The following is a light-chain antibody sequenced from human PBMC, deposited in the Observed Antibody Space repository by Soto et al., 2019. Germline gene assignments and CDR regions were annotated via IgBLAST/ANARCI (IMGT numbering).Light chain of an antibody. V-gene: IGKV1-39*01. CDR1: HSISNY. CDR3: QQSFSTPRT. Sequence: DIEMTQSPSSLSASVGDRVTITCRASHSISNYVNWYQQKPGKAPKLLIYAASSLQSGVPSTFSGSGSGTDFTLTISSLQPEDFATYYCQQSFSTPRTFGQGTKVEIK. J-gene: IGKJ1*01. CDR2: AAS.